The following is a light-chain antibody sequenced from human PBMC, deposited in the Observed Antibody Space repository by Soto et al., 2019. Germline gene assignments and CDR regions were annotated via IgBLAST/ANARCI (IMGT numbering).Light chain of an antibody. CDR2: NND. Sequence: QSVLTQPPSASGTPGQRVAISCSGTTSNIGDNTVHWYQQLPGTAPKLLIYNNDRRPSGVPDRFSGSKYGTSASLAISGVQSEDEADYFCSTWDDSLNAWVFGGGTKLTVL. CDR3: STWDDSLNAWV. CDR1: TSNIGDNT. J-gene: IGLJ3*02. V-gene: IGLV1-44*01.